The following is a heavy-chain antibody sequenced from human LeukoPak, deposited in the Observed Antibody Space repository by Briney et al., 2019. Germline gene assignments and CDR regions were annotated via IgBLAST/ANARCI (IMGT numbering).Heavy chain of an antibody. CDR1: GESLNSYY. D-gene: IGHD2-15*01. CDR3: ARGAWATRLGS. Sequence: SETLSLTCAVYGESLNSYYWSWIRQPPGKGLEWIGEIYESGSSEYNPSLKSRVTISMVPSKQQFSLSLTSVTAADTAVYYCARGAWATRLGSWGLGTPVIVSS. J-gene: IGHJ4*02. CDR2: IYESGSS. V-gene: IGHV4-34*01.